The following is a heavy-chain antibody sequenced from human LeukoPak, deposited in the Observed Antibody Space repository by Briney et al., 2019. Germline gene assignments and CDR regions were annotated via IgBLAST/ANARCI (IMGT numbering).Heavy chain of an antibody. J-gene: IGHJ6*03. D-gene: IGHD2-2*02. V-gene: IGHV1-18*01. Sequence: GASVKVSCKASGYTLTSYGISWVRQAPGQGLEWMGWISAYNGNTNYAQKLQGRVTMTTDTSTSTAYMELSSLRSEDTAVYYCARGNRRRYCSSTSCYTGAYYYYYYMDVWGKGTTVTVSS. CDR3: ARGNRRRYCSSTSCYTGAYYYYYYMDV. CDR1: GYTLTSYG. CDR2: ISAYNGNT.